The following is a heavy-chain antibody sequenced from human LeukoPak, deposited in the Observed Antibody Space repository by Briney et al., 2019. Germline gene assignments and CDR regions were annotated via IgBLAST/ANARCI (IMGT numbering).Heavy chain of an antibody. V-gene: IGHV3-21*01. J-gene: IGHJ4*02. CDR1: GFTFSSYS. Sequence: GGSLRLSCAASGFTFSSYSMNWVRQAPGKGLEWVSSISSSSSYIYYADSVKGRFTISRDNAKNSLYLQINSLRAEDTAVYYCARALPSYSSSWYGGFSVGGFDYWGQGTLVTVSS. CDR3: ARALPSYSSSWYGGFSVGGFDY. D-gene: IGHD6-13*01. CDR2: ISSSSSYI.